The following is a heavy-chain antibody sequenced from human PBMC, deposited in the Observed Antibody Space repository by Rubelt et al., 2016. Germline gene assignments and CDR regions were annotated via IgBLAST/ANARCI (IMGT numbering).Heavy chain of an antibody. J-gene: IGHJ5*02. D-gene: IGHD1-1*01. CDR1: GYTFISYG. Sequence: QIQLVQSGPEVEKPGASVKVSCKASGYTFISYGISWIRQAPGQGLEWMGWISAYNGNTNYAQKLQGRGTRTTDTSTSTAYMELRSLRSDDTAVYYCARVSGTTNNWFDPWGQGTLVTVSS. CDR3: ARVSGTTNNWFDP. CDR2: ISAYNGNT. V-gene: IGHV1-18*01.